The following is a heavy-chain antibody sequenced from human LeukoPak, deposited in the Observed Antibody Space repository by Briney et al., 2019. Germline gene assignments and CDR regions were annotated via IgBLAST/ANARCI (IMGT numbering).Heavy chain of an antibody. CDR3: ASNGAAAGGGAYDY. J-gene: IGHJ4*02. Sequence: SETLSLTCTVSGYSISSGFYWGWIRQPPGKGLECIGSIYHSGSTYYNPSLKSRVTISVDTSKNQFSLKLSSVTAADTAVYYCASNGAAAGGGAYDYWGQGTLVTVSS. CDR2: IYHSGST. CDR1: GYSISSGFY. D-gene: IGHD6-13*01. V-gene: IGHV4-38-2*02.